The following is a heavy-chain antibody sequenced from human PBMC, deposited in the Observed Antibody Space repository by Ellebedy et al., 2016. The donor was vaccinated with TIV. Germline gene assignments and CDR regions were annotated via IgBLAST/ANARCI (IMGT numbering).Heavy chain of an antibody. CDR2: IQYTGNQ. D-gene: IGHD4-17*01. V-gene: IGHV4-59*08. CDR1: GGSISSYY. Sequence: MPSETLSLTCTVSGGSISSYYWSWIRQPPGQGLDWIGYIQYTGNQDYNPSLKSRATLSLDTSKNQFSLRVRSVTAADTAVYYCAGDYGAYFDYWGQGTLVTVSS. J-gene: IGHJ4*02. CDR3: AGDYGAYFDY.